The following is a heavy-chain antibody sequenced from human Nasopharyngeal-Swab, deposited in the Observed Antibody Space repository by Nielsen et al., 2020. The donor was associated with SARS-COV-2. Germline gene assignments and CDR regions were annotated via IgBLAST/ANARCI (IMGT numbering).Heavy chain of an antibody. D-gene: IGHD3-22*01. J-gene: IGHJ4*02. Sequence: SETLSLTCTVSGGSISTTTNYWAWIRQTPGKGLEWIGSIYYNENTYYNPSLKSRVTITIDTSKNQFSLKLNSVSAADTAVYYCARLVDPPRRNYYEAFDYWGQGTLVTVSS. CDR1: GGSISTTTNY. V-gene: IGHV4-39*01. CDR2: IYYNENT. CDR3: ARLVDPPRRNYYEAFDY.